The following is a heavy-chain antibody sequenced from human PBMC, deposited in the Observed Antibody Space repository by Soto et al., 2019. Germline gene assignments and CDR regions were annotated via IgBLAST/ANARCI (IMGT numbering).Heavy chain of an antibody. V-gene: IGHV3-74*01. CDR2: INSDGSST. CDR1: GFTFSSYW. CDR3: ARGDTYYDFWSGPDAFDI. Sequence: GGSLRLSCAASGFTFSSYWMHWVRQAPGKGLVWVSRINSDGSSTSYADSVKGRFTISRDNAKNTLYLQMNSLRAEDTAVYYCARGDTYYDFWSGPDAFDIWGQGTMVTVSS. J-gene: IGHJ3*02. D-gene: IGHD3-3*01.